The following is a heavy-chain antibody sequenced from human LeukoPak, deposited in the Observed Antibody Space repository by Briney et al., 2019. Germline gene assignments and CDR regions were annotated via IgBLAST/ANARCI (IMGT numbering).Heavy chain of an antibody. J-gene: IGHJ3*02. D-gene: IGHD3-10*01. CDR2: IYYSGST. Sequence: SETLPLTCTVSGGSISSYYWSWLRQPPGKGLEWIGYIYYSGSTNYNPSLKSRVTISVDTSKNQFSLKLSSVTAADTAVYYCAREGLPWFGEGSRGDDAFDIWGQGTMVTVSS. V-gene: IGHV4-59*01. CDR3: AREGLPWFGEGSRGDDAFDI. CDR1: GGSISSYY.